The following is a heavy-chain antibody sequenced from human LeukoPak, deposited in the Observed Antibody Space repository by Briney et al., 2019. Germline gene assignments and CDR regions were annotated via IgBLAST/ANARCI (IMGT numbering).Heavy chain of an antibody. CDR2: ISGSGGST. CDR3: VKDQAYYYDSSDYYC. J-gene: IGHJ4*02. Sequence: GGSLRLSCAASGFTFSSYAMSWVRQAPGKGLKWVSSISGSGGSTYYADSVKGRFTISRDDSKNTLYLQMNSLRAEDTAVYYCVKDQAYYYDSSDYYCWGQGTLVTVSS. V-gene: IGHV3-23*01. CDR1: GFTFSSYA. D-gene: IGHD3-22*01.